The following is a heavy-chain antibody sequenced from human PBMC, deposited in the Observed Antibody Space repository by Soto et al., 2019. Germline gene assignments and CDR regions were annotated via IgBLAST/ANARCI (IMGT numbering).Heavy chain of an antibody. Sequence: GESLKISCKGSGYSFTSYWIGWVRQMPGKGLEWMGIIYPGDSDTRYSPSFQGQVTISADKSISTAYLQWSSLKASDTAMYYCARQPPLTPKNSDYYYYGMDVWGQGATVTVSS. J-gene: IGHJ6*02. D-gene: IGHD7-27*01. CDR2: IYPGDSDT. CDR3: ARQPPLTPKNSDYYYYGMDV. CDR1: GYSFTSYW. V-gene: IGHV5-51*01.